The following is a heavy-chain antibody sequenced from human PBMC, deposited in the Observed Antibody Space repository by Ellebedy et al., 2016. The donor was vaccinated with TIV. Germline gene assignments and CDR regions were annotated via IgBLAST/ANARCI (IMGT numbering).Heavy chain of an antibody. V-gene: IGHV3-23*01. Sequence: PGGSLRLSCAASGFTFSSYAMSWVRQAPGKGLEWVSAITGSGGGTYYADSVKGRFTISRDNSKNTLYLHMNSLRAEDTAVYYCAKGYMSPFDYWGQGTLVTVSS. CDR3: AKGYMSPFDY. D-gene: IGHD2-2*02. CDR1: GFTFSSYA. CDR2: ITGSGGGT. J-gene: IGHJ4*02.